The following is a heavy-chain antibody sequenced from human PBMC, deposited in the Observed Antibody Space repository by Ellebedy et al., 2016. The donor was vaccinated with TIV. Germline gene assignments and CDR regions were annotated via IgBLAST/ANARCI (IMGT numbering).Heavy chain of an antibody. CDR2: FYYSGST. J-gene: IGHJ4*02. CDR1: GGSISSYF. CDR3: ARDSNMKDTFDI. D-gene: IGHD2/OR15-2a*01. Sequence: MPSETLSLTCTVSGGSISSYFWSWVRQPPGKGLEWMGYFYYSGSTKYNPSLTRGVTISVDASENQFSLKLNSVTMADTAIYYCARDSNMKDTFDIWGQGTLVTVSS. V-gene: IGHV4-59*01.